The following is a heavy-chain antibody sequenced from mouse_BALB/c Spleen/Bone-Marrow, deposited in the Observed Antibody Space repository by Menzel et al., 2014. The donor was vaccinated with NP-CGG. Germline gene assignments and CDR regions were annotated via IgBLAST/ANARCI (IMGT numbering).Heavy chain of an antibody. V-gene: IGHV1S81*02. CDR1: GYTFTSYW. CDR2: INPSNGRT. J-gene: IGHJ2*01. CDR3: ARTYFDY. Sequence: QVQLQQPGAELVKPGASVKLSCKASGYTFTSYWMHWVKQRPGQGLEWIGEINPSNGRTNYNEKSKNKATLTVDKSSSTAYMQLSSLTSEDSAVYYCARTYFDYWGQGTTLTGSS.